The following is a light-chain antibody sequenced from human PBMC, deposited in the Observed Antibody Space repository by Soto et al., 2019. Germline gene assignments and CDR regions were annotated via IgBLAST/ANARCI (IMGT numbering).Light chain of an antibody. CDR2: GAS. J-gene: IGKJ2*01. CDR1: QSVSSNY. V-gene: IGKV3-20*01. Sequence: EIVLTQSTGTLSLSPGERATLSCRASQSVSSNYLAWYQQKAGQAPRLLIHGASSRATGIPDRFSASGSGTDFTLTISRLEPEDFAVYYCQQYGSSPYTFGQGTKLEIK. CDR3: QQYGSSPYT.